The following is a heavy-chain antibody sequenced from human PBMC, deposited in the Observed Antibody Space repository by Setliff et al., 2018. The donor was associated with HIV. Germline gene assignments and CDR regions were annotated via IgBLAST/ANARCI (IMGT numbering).Heavy chain of an antibody. V-gene: IGHV3-30*02. CDR3: ARGARLQYFDWPSYALDV. J-gene: IGHJ6*02. CDR1: GFTSTDFG. Sequence: QAGGSLRLSCAASGFTSTDFGMHWVRQASGKGLEWVAFIHYDGNNKLYSDSVKGRFSVSRENGRNFLYLQMSSVRADDTAIYYCARGARLQYFDWPSYALDVWGQGTMVTVSS. CDR2: IHYDGNNK. D-gene: IGHD3-9*01.